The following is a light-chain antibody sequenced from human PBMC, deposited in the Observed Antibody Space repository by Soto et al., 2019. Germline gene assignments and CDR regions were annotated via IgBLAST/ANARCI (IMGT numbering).Light chain of an antibody. Sequence: QSALTQPPSASGSPGQSVTISCTGTSSDVGGYNYVSWYQQHPGKAPKLMIYEVSKRPSGFPDRFSGSKSGNTASLTVSGLQAEDEADYCCSSYACSHNFVVFGGGTKVTVL. CDR1: SSDVGGYNY. J-gene: IGLJ2*01. CDR2: EVS. V-gene: IGLV2-8*01. CDR3: SSYACSHNFVV.